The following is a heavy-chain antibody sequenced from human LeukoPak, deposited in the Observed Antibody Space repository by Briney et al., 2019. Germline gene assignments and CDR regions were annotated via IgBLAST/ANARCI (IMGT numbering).Heavy chain of an antibody. J-gene: IGHJ4*02. Sequence: SETLSLTCAVYGGSFSGYYWSWIRQPPGKGLEWIGEINHSGSTNYNPSLKSRVTISVDTSKNQFSLKLSSVTAADTAVYYCARGPRGKGRIAAAGTSYWGQGTLVTVSS. CDR3: ARGPRGKGRIAAAGTSY. CDR2: INHSGST. CDR1: GGSFSGYY. V-gene: IGHV4-34*01. D-gene: IGHD6-13*01.